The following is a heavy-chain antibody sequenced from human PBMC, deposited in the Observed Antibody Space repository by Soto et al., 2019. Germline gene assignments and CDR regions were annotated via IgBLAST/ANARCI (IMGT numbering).Heavy chain of an antibody. CDR2: ISSSSSTI. V-gene: IGHV3-48*01. J-gene: IGHJ4*02. Sequence: PGGSLRLSCAASGFTFSSYSMNWVRQAPGKGLEWVSYISSSSSTIYYADSVKGRFTISRDNAKNSLYLQMNSLRAEDTAVYYCARDNTPWAHDYWGQGTLVTVSS. CDR1: GFTFSSYS. CDR3: ARDNTPWAHDY. D-gene: IGHD2-2*02.